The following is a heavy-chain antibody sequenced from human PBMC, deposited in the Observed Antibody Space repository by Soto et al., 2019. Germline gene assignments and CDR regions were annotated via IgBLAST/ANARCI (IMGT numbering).Heavy chain of an antibody. CDR3: ARDLQGYCSSTSCYTGAFYI. CDR2: IIPIFGTA. Sequence: QVQLVQSGAEVKKPGSSVKVSCKASGGTFSSYAISWVRQAPGQGLEWMGGIIPIFGTANYAQKFQGRVTITADKSTSTAYMELSSLRSEDTAVYYCARDLQGYCSSTSCYTGAFYIWGQGTMVTVSS. J-gene: IGHJ3*02. D-gene: IGHD2-2*02. CDR1: GGTFSSYA. V-gene: IGHV1-69*06.